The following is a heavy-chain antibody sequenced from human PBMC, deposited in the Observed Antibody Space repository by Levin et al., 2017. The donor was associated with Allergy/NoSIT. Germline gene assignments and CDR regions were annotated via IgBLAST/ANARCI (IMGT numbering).Heavy chain of an antibody. J-gene: IGHJ4*02. Sequence: PSQTLSLTCAISGDSVSSNTAAWNWIRQSPSRGLEWLGRTYYRSQWSYNYAAFVRGRLTISSDTSKNQFSLQLNSVTPEDTAVYFCVRDGSTSWNYFDYWGLGTQVTVSS. CDR2: TYYRSQWSY. D-gene: IGHD2-2*01. CDR3: VRDGSTSWNYFDY. CDR1: GDSVSSNTAA. V-gene: IGHV6-1*01.